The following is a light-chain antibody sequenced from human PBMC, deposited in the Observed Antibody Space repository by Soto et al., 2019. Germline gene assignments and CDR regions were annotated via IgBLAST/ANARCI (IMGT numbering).Light chain of an antibody. CDR3: QYYGTSPQT. J-gene: IGKJ1*01. V-gene: IGKV3-20*01. CDR2: AAS. Sequence: EIVLTQSPATLSSFPGDRVTLSCRASQYINTRLAWYQHRPGQAPRLLIYAASSRATGIPDRFSGSGSGTDFTLTISRLEPEDFAVYYCQYYGTSPQTFGQGTKGDIK. CDR1: QYINTR.